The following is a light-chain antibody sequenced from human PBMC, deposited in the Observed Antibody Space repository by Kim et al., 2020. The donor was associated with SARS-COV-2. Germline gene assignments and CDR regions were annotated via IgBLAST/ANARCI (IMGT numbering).Light chain of an antibody. Sequence: SPGQKARITCSGDTLPEKQTYWYQKKSGQAPLLVIYKDNERPSGIPGRFSGSSSGTTVTLTISGVQAEDDADYYCQSADGSGTYVFGTGTKVTVL. CDR2: KDN. CDR1: TLPEKQ. J-gene: IGLJ1*01. V-gene: IGLV3-25*03. CDR3: QSADGSGTYV.